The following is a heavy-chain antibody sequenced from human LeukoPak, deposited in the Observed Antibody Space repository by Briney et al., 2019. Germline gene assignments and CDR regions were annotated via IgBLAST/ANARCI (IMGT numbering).Heavy chain of an antibody. CDR1: GFTFSSYS. J-gene: IGHJ4*02. Sequence: GGSLRLSCAASGFTFSSYSMNWVRQAPGKGLEWVSSISSSSSYIYYADSVKGRFTISRDNAKNSLYLQMNSLRAEDTAVYYCATSYYGSGSYYTHDYWGQGTLSPSPQ. V-gene: IGHV3-21*01. CDR3: ATSYYGSGSYYTHDY. D-gene: IGHD3-10*01. CDR2: ISSSSSYI.